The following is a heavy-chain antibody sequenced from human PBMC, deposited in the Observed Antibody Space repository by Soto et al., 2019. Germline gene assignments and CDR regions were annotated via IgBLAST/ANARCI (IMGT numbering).Heavy chain of an antibody. J-gene: IGHJ5*01. Sequence: SETLSLTCAVYGGSFSGYYWSWIRQPPGKGLEWIGYSYYNGDTNYNPSLKSRVTISVDTSKNQFSLKLTSVTAADTGVYYCAREGGVLRLSNWFDSWGQGIQVTAPQ. V-gene: IGHV4-34*11. CDR2: SYYNGDT. CDR3: AREGGVLRLSNWFDS. D-gene: IGHD3-3*01. CDR1: GGSFSGYY.